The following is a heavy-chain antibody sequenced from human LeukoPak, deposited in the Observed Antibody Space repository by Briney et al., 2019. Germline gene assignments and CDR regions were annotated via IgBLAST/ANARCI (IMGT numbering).Heavy chain of an antibody. CDR2: ISAYNGNT. J-gene: IGHJ3*02. D-gene: IGHD3-22*01. Sequence: GASVKVSCKASGYTFTSYGISWLRQAPGQGLEWMGWISAYNGNTNYAQKLQGRVTMTTDTSTSTAYMELRSLRSDDTAVYYCARAWGTMIVVVAFDIWGRGTMVTVSS. CDR1: GYTFTSYG. CDR3: ARAWGTMIVVVAFDI. V-gene: IGHV1-18*01.